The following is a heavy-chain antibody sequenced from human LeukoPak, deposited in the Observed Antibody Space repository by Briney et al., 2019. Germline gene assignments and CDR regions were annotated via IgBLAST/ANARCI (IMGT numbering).Heavy chain of an antibody. J-gene: IGHJ6*02. Sequence: SGTLSLTCAVSGDFVTNSNWWSWVRQSPGKGLEWIGEIYHGEISNYNPSLKSRVTISIDKPKNKFSLKLTFVTAADTAVYYCARVGLRGGSLDVWGQGITVIVTS. CDR1: GDFVTNSNW. D-gene: IGHD3-10*01. CDR3: ARVGLRGGSLDV. CDR2: IYHGEIS. V-gene: IGHV4-4*02.